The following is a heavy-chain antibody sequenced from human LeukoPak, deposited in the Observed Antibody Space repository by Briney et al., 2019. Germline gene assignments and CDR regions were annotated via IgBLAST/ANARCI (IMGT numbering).Heavy chain of an antibody. Sequence: ASVKVSCMASGYTFTGYYMHWVRQPPAQGLEWMGWINPNSGGTNYAQKFQGRVIMTSDTSISTAYMELGRLRSDDTAVYYCGREVSSSSCNWFDPWGQGTLVTVSS. CDR1: GYTFTGYY. CDR3: GREVSSSSCNWFDP. V-gene: IGHV1-2*02. CDR2: INPNSGGT. J-gene: IGHJ5*02. D-gene: IGHD6-13*01.